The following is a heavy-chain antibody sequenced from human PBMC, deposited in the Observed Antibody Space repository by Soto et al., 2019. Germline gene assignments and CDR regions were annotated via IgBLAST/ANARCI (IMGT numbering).Heavy chain of an antibody. CDR2: ISYDGSNK. CDR3: ARGTYGSGSYYKGGDY. J-gene: IGHJ4*02. D-gene: IGHD3-10*01. Sequence: ESGGGVVQPGRSLRLSCAASGFTFSSYAMHWVRQAPGKGLEWVAVISYDGSNKYYADSVKGRFTISRDNSKNTLYLQMNSLRAEDTAVYYCARGTYGSGSYYKGGDYWGQGTLVTVSS. CDR1: GFTFSSYA. V-gene: IGHV3-30-3*01.